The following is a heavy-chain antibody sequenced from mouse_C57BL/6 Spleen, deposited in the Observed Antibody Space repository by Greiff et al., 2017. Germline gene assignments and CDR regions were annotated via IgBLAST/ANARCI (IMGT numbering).Heavy chain of an antibody. CDR3: ARRTTVSPAWFAY. CDR1: GYTFTDHT. J-gene: IGHJ3*01. CDR2: IYPRDGST. V-gene: IGHV1-78*01. Sequence: VQLQESDAELVKPGASVKISCKVSGYTFTDHTIHWMKQRPEQGLEWIGYIYPRDGSTKYNEKFKGKAPLTADKSSSTAYMQLNSLTSEDSAVYFCARRTTVSPAWFAYWGQGTLVTVSA. D-gene: IGHD1-1*01.